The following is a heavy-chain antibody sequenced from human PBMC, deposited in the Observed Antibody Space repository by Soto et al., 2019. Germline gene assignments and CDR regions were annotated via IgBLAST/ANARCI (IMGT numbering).Heavy chain of an antibody. D-gene: IGHD2-2*01. CDR3: ARDSSGRYAWGMDA. Sequence: GGSLRLSCVVSGFTVSVNYMSWVRQAPGKGLEWVSGIYSGDTTYYADSVKGRFAISRDSSKNTLYLQMNSLRAEDTAVYFCARDSSGRYAWGMDAWGRGTTVTVSS. J-gene: IGHJ6*02. CDR2: IYSGDTT. V-gene: IGHV3-53*01. CDR1: GFTVSVNY.